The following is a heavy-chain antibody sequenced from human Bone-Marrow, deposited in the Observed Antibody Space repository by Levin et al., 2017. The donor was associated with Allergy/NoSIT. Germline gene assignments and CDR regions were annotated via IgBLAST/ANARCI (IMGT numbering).Heavy chain of an antibody. J-gene: IGHJ4*02. CDR2: TYRGSTSSN. CDR1: WDSLSGIGIA. D-gene: IGHD5/OR15-5a*01. CDR3: ARGRFSTFDS. V-gene: IGHV6-1*01. Sequence: SETLSLTCDVSWDSLSGIGIAWNWIRQSPSRGLEWLGRTYRGSTSSNEDSTSVRSRININVDTSKNRYSLQLNSVTPEDTAVYYCARGRFSTFDSWGQGTLVTVSS.